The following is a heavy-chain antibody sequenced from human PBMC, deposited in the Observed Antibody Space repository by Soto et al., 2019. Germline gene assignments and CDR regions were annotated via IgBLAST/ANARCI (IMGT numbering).Heavy chain of an antibody. CDR1: GFTFDEYA. CDR2: INWNSGIL. D-gene: IGHD1-26*01. Sequence: PGGSLRLSCAASGFTFDEYAMHWVRQPPGKGLEWVSGINWNSGILGYADSVRGRFTISRDNANNSLHLQMNSLRAEDTALYYCAKGRSRWERLEVHKWFDIWGQGILVTVSS. V-gene: IGHV3-9*01. J-gene: IGHJ5*02. CDR3: AKGRSRWERLEVHKWFDI.